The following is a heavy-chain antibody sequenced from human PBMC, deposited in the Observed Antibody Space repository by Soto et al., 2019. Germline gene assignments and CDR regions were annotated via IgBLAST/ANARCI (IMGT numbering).Heavy chain of an antibody. Sequence: TLSLTCTVSVGSISSGDYYWSWILQPPGKGLEWIGYIYYSGSTYYNPSLKSRVTISVDTSKNQFSLKLSSVTAADTAVYYCARAGSGSYYTYYYYYGMDVWGQGTTVTVSS. CDR3: ARAGSGSYYTYYYYYGMDV. CDR1: VGSISSGDYY. V-gene: IGHV4-30-4*01. CDR2: IYYSGST. D-gene: IGHD3-10*01. J-gene: IGHJ6*02.